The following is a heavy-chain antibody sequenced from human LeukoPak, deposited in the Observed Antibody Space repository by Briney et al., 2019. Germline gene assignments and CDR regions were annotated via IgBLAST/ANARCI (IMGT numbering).Heavy chain of an antibody. CDR1: GYSLSSNG. CDR3: AREGATDYYFDY. V-gene: IGHV1-18*01. CDR2: ISDYSGKT. Sequence: APVKVSCKASGYSLSSNGISWARQAPGQGLEWMGWISDYSGKTKYAQNFQGRVTMTTDTSTNTAYMELRSLRSDDTAVYYCAREGATDYYFDYWGQGTLVTVSS. J-gene: IGHJ4*02. D-gene: IGHD4-11*01.